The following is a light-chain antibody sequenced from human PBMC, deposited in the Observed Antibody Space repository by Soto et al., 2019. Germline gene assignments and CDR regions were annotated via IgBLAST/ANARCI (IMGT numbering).Light chain of an antibody. V-gene: IGLV2-14*01. Sequence: QSVLTQPASVSGSPGQSITISCTGTSGDVGGYNYVSWYQQHPGKAPKLILYEVRNRPSGVSNRFSGSKSGNTASLTISGLQAEDEADYYCSSYTTKTTHVFGSGTQLTVL. CDR2: EVR. CDR3: SSYTTKTTHV. J-gene: IGLJ1*01. CDR1: SGDVGGYNY.